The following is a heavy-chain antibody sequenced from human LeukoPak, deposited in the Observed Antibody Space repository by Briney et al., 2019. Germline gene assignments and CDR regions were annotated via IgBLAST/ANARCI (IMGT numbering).Heavy chain of an antibody. J-gene: IGHJ5*02. CDR3: ARSPNVVSSWFDP. CDR1: GGSISSSDYY. V-gene: IGHV4-31*03. CDR2: IYYSGNI. D-gene: IGHD2-15*01. Sequence: SETLSLTCTVSGGSISSSDYYWSWIRQLPGKGLEWIGYIYYSGNIFYNPSLKSRLTISVDTYKNQFSLKLSSVTAADTAVYYCARSPNVVSSWFDPWGQGTLVTVSS.